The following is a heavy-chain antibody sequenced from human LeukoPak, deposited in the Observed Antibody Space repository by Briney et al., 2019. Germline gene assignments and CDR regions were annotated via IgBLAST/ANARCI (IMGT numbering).Heavy chain of an antibody. J-gene: IGHJ3*02. CDR1: GYTFTGYY. V-gene: IGHV1-2*02. D-gene: IGHD3-9*01. CDR3: ARSREVLRYFNWLADAFDI. Sequence: GASVTVSRKASGYTFTGYYMHWVRQAPGQGLEWVGWINSNSGGTNYAQTFQGRGTMTRDTSSSTAYMELSRLRSDDTAVYYCARSREVLRYFNWLADAFDIWGQGTMVTVSS. CDR2: INSNSGGT.